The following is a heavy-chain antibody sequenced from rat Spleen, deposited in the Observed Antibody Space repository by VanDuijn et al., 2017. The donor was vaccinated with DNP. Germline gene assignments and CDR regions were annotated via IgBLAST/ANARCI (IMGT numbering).Heavy chain of an antibody. CDR2: ISYSGRT. Sequence: EVQLQESGPGLVKPSQSLSLTYSVTGYSIASNYWVWIRKFPGNKMEWMGYISYSGRTSYNPSLKSRISITRATSKNQFFLQLNSVTTEDTATYYCARWLPGYKNYFDYWGQGVMVTVSS. V-gene: IGHV3-1*01. CDR1: GYSIASNY. D-gene: IGHD1-4*01. CDR3: ARWLPGYKNYFDY. J-gene: IGHJ2*01.